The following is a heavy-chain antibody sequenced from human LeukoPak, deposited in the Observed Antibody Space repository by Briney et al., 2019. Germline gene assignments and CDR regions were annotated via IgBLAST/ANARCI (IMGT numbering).Heavy chain of an antibody. CDR1: GGSIRRYY. V-gene: IGHV4-59*08. J-gene: IGHJ5*01. CDR3: ARSISGTRSKFDC. D-gene: IGHD1/OR15-1a*01. Sequence: SETLSLTCTVSGGSIRRYYWSWIRPPPGKGLEWIWYIYCGGRTNYNPSLKSRATMSIDTAKNQFSLNLTSVTAADTAVYYCARSISGTRSKFDCWGQGTLVTVSS. CDR2: IYCGGRT.